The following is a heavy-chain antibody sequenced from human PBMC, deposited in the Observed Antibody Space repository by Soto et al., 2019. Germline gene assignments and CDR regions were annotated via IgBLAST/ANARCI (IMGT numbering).Heavy chain of an antibody. CDR2: SRYEAKSHST. CDR3: ALNYYGLDV. CDR1: GFRFSDFY. V-gene: IGHV3-72*01. Sequence: LSLSCAASGFRFSDFYMDWVRQAPGKGLEWIGRSRYEAKSHSTDYAASVKGRFTISRHQSENFLFLQMNSLKIEDTATYYCALNYYGLDVLGQGTTVTVSS. J-gene: IGHJ6*02.